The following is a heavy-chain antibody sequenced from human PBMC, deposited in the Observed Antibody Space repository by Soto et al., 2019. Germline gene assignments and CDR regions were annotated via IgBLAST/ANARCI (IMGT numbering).Heavy chain of an antibody. CDR2: IFSNDEK. D-gene: IGHD4-17*01. CDR3: ARVEVGALTFDY. J-gene: IGHJ4*02. V-gene: IGHV2-26*01. CDR1: GFSLSNARMG. Sequence: QVTLKESGPVLVKPTETLTLTCTVSGFSLSNARMGVSWIRQPPGKALEWLAHIFSNDEKSYSTSLKSRLTTSKDTSKSQVVLTMTNMDPVDTATYYCARVEVGALTFDYWGQGTLVTVSS.